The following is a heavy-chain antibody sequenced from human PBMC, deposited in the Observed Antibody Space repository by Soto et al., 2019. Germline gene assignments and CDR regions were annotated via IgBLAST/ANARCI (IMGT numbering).Heavy chain of an antibody. D-gene: IGHD4-17*01. CDR1: GFTFSDYY. CDR3: ARVGDNYGDYVIGNYYYYYYMDV. J-gene: IGHJ6*03. V-gene: IGHV3-11*01. CDR2: ISSSGSTI. Sequence: GGSLRLSCAASGFTFSDYYMSWIRQAPGKGLEWVSYISSSGSTIYYADSVKGRFTISRDNAKNSLYLQMNSLRAEDTAVYYCARVGDNYGDYVIGNYYYYYYMDVWGKGTTVTVSS.